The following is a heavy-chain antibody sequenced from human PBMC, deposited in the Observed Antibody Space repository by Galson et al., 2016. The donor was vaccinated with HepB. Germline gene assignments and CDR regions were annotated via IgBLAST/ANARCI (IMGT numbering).Heavy chain of an antibody. J-gene: IGHJ4*02. V-gene: IGHV3-30-3*01. D-gene: IGHD3-3*02. Sequence: SLRLSCAASGFSISTYAMHWVRQAPGKGLEWAALLSHDGSNEKYADSAKGRFTISRDNSKNTLYLQMNSLRAEDTAVYYCARVRCISPTCHDFDCWGQGTLVTVSS. CDR2: LSHDGSNE. CDR3: ARVRCISPTCHDFDC. CDR1: GFSISTYA.